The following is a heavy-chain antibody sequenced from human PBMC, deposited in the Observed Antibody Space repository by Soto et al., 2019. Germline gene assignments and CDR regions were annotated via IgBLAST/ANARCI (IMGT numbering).Heavy chain of an antibody. CDR3: ARDLGFYDFWSGPLLTYGMDV. D-gene: IGHD3-3*01. CDR1: GFTFRVYS. J-gene: IGHJ6*02. V-gene: IGHV3-48*01. Sequence: HPGGSLRLSCSASGFTFRVYSMNWVRQAPGKGLEWVSYITSDERTIHYADSVKGRFTISRDNSKNTLYLQMNSLRAEDTAVYYCARDLGFYDFWSGPLLTYGMDVWGQGTTVTVSS. CDR2: ITSDERTI.